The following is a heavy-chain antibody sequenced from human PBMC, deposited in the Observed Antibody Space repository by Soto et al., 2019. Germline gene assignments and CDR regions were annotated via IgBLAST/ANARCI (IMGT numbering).Heavy chain of an antibody. Sequence: ASVKVSCEASGYSFTNYDINWVRQATGQGFEWMGWMNPNSGNTGYAQKFQGRVTMTRDTSITTAYMELSSLRSEDTAMYFCARSPRNWGFDYWGLGTLVTVSS. V-gene: IGHV1-8*01. D-gene: IGHD7-27*01. J-gene: IGHJ4*02. CDR1: GYSFTNYD. CDR2: MNPNSGNT. CDR3: ARSPRNWGFDY.